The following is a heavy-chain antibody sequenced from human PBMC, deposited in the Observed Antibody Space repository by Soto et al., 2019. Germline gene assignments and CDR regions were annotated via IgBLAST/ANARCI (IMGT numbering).Heavy chain of an antibody. CDR2: IIPILGIA. V-gene: IGHV1-69*04. CDR1: GGSFSSYT. J-gene: IGHJ4*02. CDR3: ARETAMAPRPFDY. D-gene: IGHD5-18*01. Sequence: EASVKVSCKASGGSFSSYTISWVRQAPGQGLEWMGRIIPILGIANYAQKFQGRVTITADKSTSTAYMELSSLRSEDTAVYYCARETAMAPRPFDYWGQGTLVTVSS.